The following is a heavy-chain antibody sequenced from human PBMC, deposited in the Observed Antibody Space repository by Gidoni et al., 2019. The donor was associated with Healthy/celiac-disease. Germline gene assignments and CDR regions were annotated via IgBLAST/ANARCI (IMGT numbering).Heavy chain of an antibody. CDR2: ISSSSSYT. CDR1: GFSFIDYY. V-gene: IGHV3-11*06. J-gene: IGHJ2*01. CDR3: ARPITIFVVVIWYFDL. D-gene: IGHD3-3*01. Sequence: QVQLVESGGGLVKPGGSLRLSCAASGFSFIDYYMRWVRQAPGKGVECVSYISSSSSYTNYADSVKGRFTISRDNAKNSLYLQMNSLRAEDTAVYYCARPITIFVVVIWYFDLWGRGTLVTVS.